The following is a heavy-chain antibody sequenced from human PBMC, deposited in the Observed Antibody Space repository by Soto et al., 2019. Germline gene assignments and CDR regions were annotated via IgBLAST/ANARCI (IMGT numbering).Heavy chain of an antibody. J-gene: IGHJ3*02. D-gene: IGHD4-17*01. CDR3: GRDRSDYGDFLYAFDI. CDR1: GGTFSSYA. Sequence: ASVKVSCKASGGTFSSYAISWVRQAPGQGLEWMGGISPIFGTANYAQKLQGRVTITADTSTSTAYMELRSLRSDDTAVYYCGRDRSDYGDFLYAFDIWGHGTMVTVSS. CDR2: ISPIFGTA. V-gene: IGHV1-69*06.